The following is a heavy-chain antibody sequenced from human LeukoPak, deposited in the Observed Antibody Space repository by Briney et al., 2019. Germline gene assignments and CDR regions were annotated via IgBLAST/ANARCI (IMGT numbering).Heavy chain of an antibody. D-gene: IGHD4-23*01. CDR3: ASPDYGGNSGVDYYYYYGMDV. Sequence: SVKVSCKASGGTFISYAISWVRQAPGQGLEWMGGIIPIFGTANYAQKFQGRVTITADESTSTAYMELSSLRSEDTAVYYCASPDYGGNSGVDYYYYYGMDVWGQGTTVTVSS. CDR1: GGTFISYA. J-gene: IGHJ6*02. CDR2: IIPIFGTA. V-gene: IGHV1-69*01.